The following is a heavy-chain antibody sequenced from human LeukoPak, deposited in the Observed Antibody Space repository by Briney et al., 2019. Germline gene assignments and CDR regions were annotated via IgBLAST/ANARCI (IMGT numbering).Heavy chain of an antibody. V-gene: IGHV4-38-2*01. CDR2: IYHSGST. CDR3: ARLVGATLVFDY. CDR1: GYSISSGYY. D-gene: IGHD1-26*01. J-gene: IGHJ4*02. Sequence: PSETLSLTCAVSGYSISSGYYWGWIRQPPGKGQEWIGSIYHSGSTYYNPSLKSRVTISVDTSKNQFSLKLSSVTAADTAVYYCARLVGATLVFDYWGQGTLVTVSS.